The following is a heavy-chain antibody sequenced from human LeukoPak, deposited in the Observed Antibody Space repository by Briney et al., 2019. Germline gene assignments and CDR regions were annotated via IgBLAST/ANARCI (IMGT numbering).Heavy chain of an antibody. Sequence: GGTLRLSCAASGFTFSSYGMSWVRQAPGKGLEWVSAISGSGGSTYYADSVKGRFTISRDNSKNTLYLQMNSLRAEDTAVYYCAKGTGITMIVVVPDWFDPWGQGTLVTVSS. D-gene: IGHD3-22*01. J-gene: IGHJ5*02. CDR1: GFTFSSYG. CDR3: AKGTGITMIVVVPDWFDP. V-gene: IGHV3-23*01. CDR2: ISGSGGST.